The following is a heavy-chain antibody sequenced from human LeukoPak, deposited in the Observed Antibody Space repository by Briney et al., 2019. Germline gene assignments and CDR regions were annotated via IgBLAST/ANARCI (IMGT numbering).Heavy chain of an antibody. Sequence: GRSLRLSCAASGFTFSTYSMNWVRQAPGKGLEWVSYISSSSSTIYYADSVKGRFTISRDNAKNSLYLQMNSLRAEDTAVYYCASAGYYDSSGHTLEYWGQGTLVTVSS. D-gene: IGHD3-22*01. J-gene: IGHJ4*02. CDR1: GFTFSTYS. V-gene: IGHV3-48*01. CDR3: ASAGYYDSSGHTLEY. CDR2: ISSSSSTI.